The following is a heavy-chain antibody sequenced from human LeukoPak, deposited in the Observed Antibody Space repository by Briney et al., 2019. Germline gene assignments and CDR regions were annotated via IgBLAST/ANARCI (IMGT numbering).Heavy chain of an antibody. V-gene: IGHV4-59*05. CDR3: ESGWYGRDY. CDR2: IYYSGST. D-gene: IGHD6-19*01. Sequence: SETLSLTCTVSGGSINSYYWSWIRQPPGKGLEWIGSIYYSGSTYYNPSLKSRVTISVDTSKNQFALKLSSVTAADTAVYYCESGWYGRDYWGQGTLVTVSS. J-gene: IGHJ4*02. CDR1: GGSINSYY.